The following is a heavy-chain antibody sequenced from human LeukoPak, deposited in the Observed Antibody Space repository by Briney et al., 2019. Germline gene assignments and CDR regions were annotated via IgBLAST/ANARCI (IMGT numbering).Heavy chain of an antibody. CDR2: IYTSGST. Sequence: TETLSLTCKVSGGSLSSYYWSWIRQPAGKGLEWIGRIYTSGSTNYNSSLKSRVTISVDTSKNQFSLKLSSVTAADTAVYYCARGELGGAYDSSVAAGDDAFDIWGQGTMVTVSS. D-gene: IGHD3-22*01. CDR3: ARGELGGAYDSSVAAGDDAFDI. CDR1: GGSLSSYY. V-gene: IGHV4-4*07. J-gene: IGHJ3*02.